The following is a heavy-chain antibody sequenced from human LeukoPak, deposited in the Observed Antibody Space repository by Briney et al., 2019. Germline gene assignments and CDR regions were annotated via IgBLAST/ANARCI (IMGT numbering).Heavy chain of an antibody. CDR1: GGSFSNYY. D-gene: IGHD5-18*01. CDR2: IHHSGKT. Sequence: PSETLSLTCAVYGGSFSNYYCSWIRQPPGKGLEWIGEIHHSGKTNYNPSLKSRVNISLDKSKNHFSLRVNSVVAADTAIYYCARAPDTAIPYYYMDVWGKGTTVTVSS. J-gene: IGHJ6*03. CDR3: ARAPDTAIPYYYMDV. V-gene: IGHV4-34*01.